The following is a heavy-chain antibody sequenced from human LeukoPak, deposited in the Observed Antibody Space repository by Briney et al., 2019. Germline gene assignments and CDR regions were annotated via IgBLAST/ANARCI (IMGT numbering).Heavy chain of an antibody. J-gene: IGHJ5*02. CDR1: GYTFTGYY. CDR3: ARDMGGSYYNWFDP. CDR2: INPNSGGT. D-gene: IGHD1-26*01. V-gene: IGHV1-2*06. Sequence: GASVKVSCKASGYTFTGYYMHWVRQAPGQGLEWRGRINPNSGGTNYAQKFQGRVTMTRDTSISTAYMELSRLRSDDTAVYYCARDMGGSYYNWFDPWGQGTLVTVSS.